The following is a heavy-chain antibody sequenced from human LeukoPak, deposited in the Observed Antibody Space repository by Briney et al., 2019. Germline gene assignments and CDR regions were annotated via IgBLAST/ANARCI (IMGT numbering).Heavy chain of an antibody. CDR2: MNPNSGNT. D-gene: IGHD6-19*01. CDR3: AKIAVAGTGYYYYYMDV. V-gene: IGHV1-8*01. J-gene: IGHJ6*03. CDR1: GYTFTSYD. Sequence: ASVKVSCKASGYTFTSYDINWVRQATGQGLEWMGWMNPNSGNTGYAQEFQGRVTMTRNTSIRTAYMELSSLRSEDTAVYYCAKIAVAGTGYYYYYMDVWGKGTTVTVSS.